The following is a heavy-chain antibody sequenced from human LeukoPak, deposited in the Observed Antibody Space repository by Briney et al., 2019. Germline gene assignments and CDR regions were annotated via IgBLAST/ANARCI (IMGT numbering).Heavy chain of an antibody. D-gene: IGHD3-3*01. CDR2: FYHSGST. CDR3: ARANADFWSGYHYYFDY. V-gene: IGHV4-38-2*02. CDR1: GYSISSGYY. J-gene: IGHJ4*02. Sequence: PSETLSLTCTVSGYSISSGYYWAWSGQPPGKGLDWFGRFYHSGSTYYNPSLKSRVTISVDTSKNQFSLKLSSVTAADTAVYYCARANADFWSGYHYYFDYWGQGTLVTVSS.